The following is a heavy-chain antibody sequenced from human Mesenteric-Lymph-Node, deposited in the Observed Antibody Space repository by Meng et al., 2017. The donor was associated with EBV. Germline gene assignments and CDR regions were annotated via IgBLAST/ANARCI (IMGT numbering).Heavy chain of an antibody. V-gene: IGHV1-46*01. CDR3: ARGHDYGDYVVGY. J-gene: IGHJ4*02. Sequence: VRLGHSGAEVKKPGASVKVSCKASGYTFTKYYMHWVRQAPGQGLEWMGVIDRSGGHTTYAQNFQGRVTMTRDTSTSTVYMELSSLRSEDTAVYYCARGHDYGDYVVGYWGLGTLVTVSS. CDR2: IDRSGGHT. CDR1: GYTFTKYY. D-gene: IGHD4-17*01.